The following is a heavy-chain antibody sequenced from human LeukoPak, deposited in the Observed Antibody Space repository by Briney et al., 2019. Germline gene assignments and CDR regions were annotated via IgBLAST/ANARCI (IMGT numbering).Heavy chain of an antibody. J-gene: IGHJ3*02. CDR3: ARGPARITIFGVARRDDAFDI. Sequence: PSETLSLTCTVSGGSISSSSYYWGWIRQPPGKGLEWIGSIYYSGSTYYNPSLKSRVTISVDTSKNQFSLKLSSVTAADTAVYYCARGPARITIFGVARRDDAFDIWGQGTMVTVSS. D-gene: IGHD3-3*01. V-gene: IGHV4-39*01. CDR1: GGSISSSSYY. CDR2: IYYSGST.